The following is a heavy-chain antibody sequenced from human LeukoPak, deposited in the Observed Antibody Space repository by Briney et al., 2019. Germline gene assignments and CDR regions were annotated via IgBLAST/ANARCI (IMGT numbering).Heavy chain of an antibody. Sequence: PGGSLRLSCAASGFAFGSYEMNWVRQAPGKGLEWVSYISSSGGGSTIYYTDSVKGRFTISRDNAKNSLYLQMNSLRAEDTGIYYCARDRYGQVPYWFDPWGQGTLVTVSS. D-gene: IGHD5-18*01. CDR3: ARDRYGQVPYWFDP. CDR2: ISSSGGGSTI. V-gene: IGHV3-48*03. CDR1: GFAFGSYE. J-gene: IGHJ5*02.